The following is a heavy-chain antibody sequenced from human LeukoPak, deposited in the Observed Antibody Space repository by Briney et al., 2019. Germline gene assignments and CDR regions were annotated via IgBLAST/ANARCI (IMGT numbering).Heavy chain of an antibody. Sequence: GGSLRLSCAASGFTFSSYAMHWVRLAPGEGLEWVAVISYDGSNKYYADSVKGRFTISRDNSKNTPYLQMNSLRAEDTAVYYCARGRYNWFDPWGQGTLVTVSS. CDR2: ISYDGSNK. CDR1: GFTFSSYA. CDR3: ARGRYNWFDP. V-gene: IGHV3-30-3*01. J-gene: IGHJ5*02.